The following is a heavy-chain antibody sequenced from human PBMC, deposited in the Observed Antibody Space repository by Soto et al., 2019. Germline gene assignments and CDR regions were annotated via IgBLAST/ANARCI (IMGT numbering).Heavy chain of an antibody. Sequence: GGSLRLSCAASGFTFSSYGMHWVRQAPGKGLEWVAVISYDGSNKYYADSVKGRFTISRDNSKNTLYLQMNSLRAEDTAVYYCAKWRQQQPLRGFQHWGQGTLVTVSS. J-gene: IGHJ1*01. V-gene: IGHV3-30*18. CDR2: ISYDGSNK. D-gene: IGHD6-13*01. CDR3: AKWRQQQPLRGFQH. CDR1: GFTFSSYG.